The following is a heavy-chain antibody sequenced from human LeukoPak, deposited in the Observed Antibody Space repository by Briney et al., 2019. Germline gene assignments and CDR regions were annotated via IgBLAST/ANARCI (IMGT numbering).Heavy chain of an antibody. D-gene: IGHD3-10*01. V-gene: IGHV4-38-2*02. Sequence: PSETLSLTCTVSGYSISSGYYWGWIRQPPGKGLEWIGSIYHSGSTYYNPSLKSRVTISVDTSKNQFSLKLSSVTAADTAVYYCARSTMVRGVIDYWGQGTLVTVSS. J-gene: IGHJ4*02. CDR3: ARSTMVRGVIDY. CDR1: GYSISSGYY. CDR2: IYHSGST.